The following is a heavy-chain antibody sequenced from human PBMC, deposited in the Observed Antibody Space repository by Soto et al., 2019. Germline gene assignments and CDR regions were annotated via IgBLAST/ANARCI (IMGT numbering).Heavy chain of an antibody. Sequence: EVQLLEAGGGLVQPGGSLRLSCAASGFTFSSYAMSWVRQAPGKGLEWVSAISGSGGSTYYADSVKGRFTISRDNSKKTLYLQMNSLRAEDTAVYYCARERRCPDKYRSSWDPFDCGGQGTLVTVSS. J-gene: IGHJ4*02. V-gene: IGHV3-23*01. CDR2: ISGSGGST. CDR3: ARERRCPDKYRSSWDPFDC. CDR1: GFTFSSYA. D-gene: IGHD6-13*01.